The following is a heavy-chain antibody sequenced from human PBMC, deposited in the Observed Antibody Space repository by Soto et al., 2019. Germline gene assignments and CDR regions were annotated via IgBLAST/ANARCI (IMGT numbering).Heavy chain of an antibody. V-gene: IGHV1-2*02. D-gene: IGHD2-2*01. CDR3: ASDILVVPAAALGSYYYYYGMDV. CDR2: INPNSGGT. Sequence: ASVKVSCKASGYTFTGYYMHWVRQAPGQGLEWMGWINPNSGGTNYAQKFQGRVTMTRDTSISTAYMELSRLRSDDTAVYYCASDILVVPAAALGSYYYYYGMDVWGQGTTVTVSS. CDR1: GYTFTGYY. J-gene: IGHJ6*02.